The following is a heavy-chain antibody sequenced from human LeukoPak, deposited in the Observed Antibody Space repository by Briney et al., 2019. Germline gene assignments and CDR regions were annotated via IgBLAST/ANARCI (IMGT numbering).Heavy chain of an antibody. CDR2: INPSGDTT. CDR1: GYPFTSYY. J-gene: IGHJ4*02. CDR3: AREANSVDY. D-gene: IGHD4/OR15-4a*01. Sequence: ASVKVSCKTSGYPFTSYYMHWVRQAPGQGLEWMGIINPSGDTTSYAQKSQGRVTMTRDTSTSTVYMELSSLRSEDTAVYYCAREANSVDYWGQGTLVTVSS. V-gene: IGHV1-46*01.